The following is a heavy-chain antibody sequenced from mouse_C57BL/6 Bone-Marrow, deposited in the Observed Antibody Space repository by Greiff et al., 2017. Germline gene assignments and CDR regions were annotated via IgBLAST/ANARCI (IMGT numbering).Heavy chain of an antibody. CDR2: ISNGGGST. Sequence: EVHLVESGGGLVQPGGSLQLSCAASGFTFSDYYMYWVRQTPEKRLEWVAYISNGGGSTYYPDTVKGRFTISRDNAKNTLYLQMSRLKSEDTAMYYCARRGYDGYYDYAMDYWGQGTSVTVSS. CDR1: GFTFSDYY. V-gene: IGHV5-12*01. J-gene: IGHJ4*01. D-gene: IGHD2-3*01. CDR3: ARRGYDGYYDYAMDY.